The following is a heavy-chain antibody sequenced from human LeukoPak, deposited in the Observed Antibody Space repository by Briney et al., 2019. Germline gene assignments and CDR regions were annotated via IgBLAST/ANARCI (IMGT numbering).Heavy chain of an antibody. Sequence: ASVKVSCKVSGYTLTELSMHWVRQAPGKGLEWMGGFDPEDGETIYAQKFQGRVTMTEDTSTDTAYMELSSLRSEDTAVYYCATDSSPWELLRLDAFDIWGQGTMVTVSS. V-gene: IGHV1-24*01. J-gene: IGHJ3*02. CDR2: FDPEDGET. D-gene: IGHD1-26*01. CDR1: GYTLTELS. CDR3: ATDSSPWELLRLDAFDI.